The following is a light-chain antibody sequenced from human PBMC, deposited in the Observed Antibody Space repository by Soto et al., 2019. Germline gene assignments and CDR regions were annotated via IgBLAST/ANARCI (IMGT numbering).Light chain of an antibody. Sequence: IQLTQSPSSLSASVGDRVTITCRASQGISSYLAWYQQKPGEAPKLLIYAASTLQSGVPSRFSGSGSGTDFTLTISSLQPEEFATYYCQQLDSYVFTFGPGTKVDIK. J-gene: IGKJ3*01. CDR1: QGISSY. V-gene: IGKV1-9*01. CDR2: AAS. CDR3: QQLDSYVFT.